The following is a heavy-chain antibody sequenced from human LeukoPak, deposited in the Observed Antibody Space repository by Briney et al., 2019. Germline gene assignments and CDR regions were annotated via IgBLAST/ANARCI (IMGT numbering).Heavy chain of an antibody. CDR2: ISSSGTYI. V-gene: IGHV3-21*01. CDR1: GFTFSRFS. Sequence: GGSLRLSCAASGFTFSRFSMNWVRQAPGKGLEWVSSISSSGTYIYYADSVKGRFTISRDNAKNSLYLQMNSLRAEDTAVYYCAELGITMIGGVWGKGTTVTISS. D-gene: IGHD3-10*02. J-gene: IGHJ6*04. CDR3: AELGITMIGGV.